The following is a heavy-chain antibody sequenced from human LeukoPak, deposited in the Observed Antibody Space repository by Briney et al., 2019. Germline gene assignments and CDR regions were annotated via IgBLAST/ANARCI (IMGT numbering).Heavy chain of an antibody. CDR1: GFAFSSYA. J-gene: IGHJ4*02. Sequence: GGSLRLSCAASGFAFSSYAVSWVRQAPGKGLEWVGRIKRKSDGGTTDYAAPVKGRFTISRDDSKNTLYLQMNSLKSEDTAVYYCTTELDVRPNHYWGQGTLVTVSS. D-gene: IGHD1-14*01. CDR3: TTELDVRPNHY. V-gene: IGHV3-15*01. CDR2: IKRKSDGGTT.